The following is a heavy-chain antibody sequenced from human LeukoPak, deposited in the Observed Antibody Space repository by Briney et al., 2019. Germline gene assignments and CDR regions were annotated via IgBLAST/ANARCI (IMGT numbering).Heavy chain of an antibody. CDR2: ISGSGSST. Sequence: GGSLRLSCTASGFTFSSYAMSWVRQAPGKGLEWVSGISGSGSSTFYADSVKGRFPISRDNSKNTLYLQMNSLRAEDTAVYYCATTRGGFDDAFDIWGQGTMVTVSS. CDR1: GFTFSSYA. J-gene: IGHJ3*02. V-gene: IGHV3-23*01. CDR3: ATTRGGFDDAFDI. D-gene: IGHD5-12*01.